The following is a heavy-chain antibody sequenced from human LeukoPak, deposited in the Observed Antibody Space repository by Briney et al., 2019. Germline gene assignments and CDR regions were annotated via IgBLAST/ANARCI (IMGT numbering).Heavy chain of an antibody. V-gene: IGHV3-21*01. CDR3: ASAQLEPYYFDY. J-gene: IGHJ4*02. CDR1: GFTFSSYS. Sequence: GGSLRLSFAASGFTFSSYSMNWVRQAPGKGLEWVSSISSSSSYIYYADSVKGRFTISRDNAKNSLYLQMNSLRAEDTAVYYCASAQLEPYYFDYWGQGTLVTVSS. CDR2: ISSSSSYI. D-gene: IGHD1-1*01.